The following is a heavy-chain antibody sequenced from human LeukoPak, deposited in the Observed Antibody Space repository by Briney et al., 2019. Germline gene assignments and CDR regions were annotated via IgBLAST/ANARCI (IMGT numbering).Heavy chain of an antibody. D-gene: IGHD5-18*01. CDR2: INADEDRA. CDR1: GFTFSDYW. V-gene: IGHV3-74*01. CDR3: ARGRAQLWPH. J-gene: IGHJ4*02. Sequence: GGSLRLSCAASGFTFSDYWMHWVRQAPGKGLVWVSHINADEDRAAYADSVKGRFTISRDNARNTLYLQMNSLRAEDTAVYYCARGRAQLWPHWGQGTLVTVSS.